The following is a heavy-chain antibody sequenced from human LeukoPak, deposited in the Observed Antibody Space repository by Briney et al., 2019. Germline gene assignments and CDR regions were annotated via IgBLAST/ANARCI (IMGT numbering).Heavy chain of an antibody. CDR1: GGSISSSNW. J-gene: IGHJ6*03. Sequence: SETLSLTCAVSGGSISSSNWWSWVRQPPGKGLEWIGEIYHSGSTNYNPSLKSRVTISVDKSKNQFSLKLSSVTAADTAVYYCARRGYSSSWRYYYYYMDVWGKGTTVTVSS. D-gene: IGHD6-13*01. V-gene: IGHV4-4*02. CDR3: ARRGYSSSWRYYYYYMDV. CDR2: IYHSGST.